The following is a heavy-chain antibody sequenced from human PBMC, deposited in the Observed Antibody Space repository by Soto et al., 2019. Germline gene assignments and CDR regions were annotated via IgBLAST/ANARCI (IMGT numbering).Heavy chain of an antibody. J-gene: IGHJ4*02. CDR3: ARSTVTEDC. V-gene: IGHV4-4*02. CDR2: IYHSGST. Sequence: QVQLQESGPGLVKPSGTLSLTCAVSGDSISNNNWWSWVRQPPGKGLEWIGEIYHSGSTNYNPSLKIRVTISVDKSKNQFSLKLNSVTAADTAVYYCARSTVTEDCWGQGTLVTVSS. D-gene: IGHD4-17*01. CDR1: GDSISNNNW.